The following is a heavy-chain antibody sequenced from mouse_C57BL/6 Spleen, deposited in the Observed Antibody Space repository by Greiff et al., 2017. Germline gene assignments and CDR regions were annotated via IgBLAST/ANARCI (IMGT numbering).Heavy chain of an antibody. V-gene: IGHV5-9-1*02. D-gene: IGHD2-3*01. CDR2: ISSGGDYI. J-gene: IGHJ4*01. CDR1: GFTFSSYA. Sequence: EVKVEESGEGLVKPGGSLKLSCAASGFTFSSYAMSWVRQTPEKRLEWVAYISSGGDYIYYADTVKGRFTFSRDNARNTLYLQMSSLKSEDTAMYYCTRDGGYGAMDYWGQGTSVTVSS. CDR3: TRDGGYGAMDY.